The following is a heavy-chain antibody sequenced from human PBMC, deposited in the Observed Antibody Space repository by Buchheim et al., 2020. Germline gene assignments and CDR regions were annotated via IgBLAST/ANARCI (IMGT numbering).Heavy chain of an antibody. CDR2: VNNDGSSA. CDR3: TRAVVETYFDS. CDR1: GFSFSSYW. Sequence: EVKLVESGGGYVLRGGSLSLSCEASGFSFSSYWMHWVRQVPGKGLEWVSHVNNDGSSATYADSVKGRFTISRDNARNLLYLQMNSLRAEDTAVYYCTRAVVETYFDSWGQGTL. D-gene: IGHD4-23*01. V-gene: IGHV3-74*03. J-gene: IGHJ4*02.